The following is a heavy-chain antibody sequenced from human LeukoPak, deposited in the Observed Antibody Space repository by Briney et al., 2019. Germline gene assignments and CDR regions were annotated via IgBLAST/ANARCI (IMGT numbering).Heavy chain of an antibody. J-gene: IGHJ6*04. CDR1: GDSISSYY. D-gene: IGHD6-19*01. CDR3: ARDVGIAVAGTSHYSCGMDV. Sequence: PSETLSLTCSVSGDSISSYYWSWIRQPPGKGLEWIGYIYYSGSTNYNPSLKSRVTISVDTSKNQFSLRLSSVTAADTAVYYCARDVGIAVAGTSHYSCGMDVWGKGTTVTVSS. V-gene: IGHV4-59*01. CDR2: IYYSGST.